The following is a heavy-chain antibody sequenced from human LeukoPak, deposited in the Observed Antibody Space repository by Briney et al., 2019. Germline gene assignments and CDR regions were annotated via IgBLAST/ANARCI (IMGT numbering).Heavy chain of an antibody. V-gene: IGHV4-39*07. CDR3: XXHRPYELLWFGHENWFDP. CDR2: IYYSGST. Sequence: SETLSLTCTVSGGSISSSSYYWGWIRQPPGKGLEWIGSIYYSGSTYYNPSLKSRVTISVDTSKNQFSLKLSSVTPADTAVYYXXXHRPYELLWFGHENWFDPWGQGTLVTVSS. CDR1: GGSISSSSYY. D-gene: IGHD3-10*01. J-gene: IGHJ5*02.